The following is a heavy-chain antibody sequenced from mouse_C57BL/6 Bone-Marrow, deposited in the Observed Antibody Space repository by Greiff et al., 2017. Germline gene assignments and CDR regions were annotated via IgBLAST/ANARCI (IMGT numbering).Heavy chain of an antibody. V-gene: IGHV5-15*04. CDR3: ARLNYGNAMDY. Sequence: EVKLVESGGGLVQPGGSLKLSCAASGFTFSDYGMAWVRQAPRKGPEWVAFISNLAYSIYYADTVTGRFTISSENAKNTLYLEMSSLRSEDTAMYYCARLNYGNAMDYWGQGTSVTVSS. J-gene: IGHJ4*01. CDR1: GFTFSDYG. CDR2: ISNLAYSI. D-gene: IGHD1-1*01.